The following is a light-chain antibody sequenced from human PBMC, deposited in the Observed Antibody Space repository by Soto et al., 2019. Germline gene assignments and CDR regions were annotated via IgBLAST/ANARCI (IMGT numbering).Light chain of an antibody. V-gene: IGKV1-39*01. CDR3: QQSYKTPFT. J-gene: IGKJ3*01. Sequence: IRVTLSLFSVSASVRDRVIVTCRASQSITNYLNWYQRKPGKAPKLLIYAASTLQSGVPSRFSGSESGTEFTLTISSLQPEDFGDYICQQSYKTPFTFGPGTKVDNK. CDR2: AAS. CDR1: QSITNY.